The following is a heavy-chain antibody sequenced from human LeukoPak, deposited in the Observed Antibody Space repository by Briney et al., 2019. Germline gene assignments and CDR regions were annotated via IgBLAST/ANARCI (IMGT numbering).Heavy chain of an antibody. CDR2: ISGGGGTT. CDR1: GFTLSSFA. V-gene: IGHV3-23*01. J-gene: IGHJ4*02. D-gene: IGHD3-3*01. Sequence: PGGSLRLSCAASGFTLSSFALTWVRQAPGKGLEWVSAISGGGGTTYYADSVKGRFTISRDNSKNTLSLQMNSLRAEDTAVYYCANDSGFWSAYYNYWGQGTLVTVSS. CDR3: ANDSGFWSAYYNY.